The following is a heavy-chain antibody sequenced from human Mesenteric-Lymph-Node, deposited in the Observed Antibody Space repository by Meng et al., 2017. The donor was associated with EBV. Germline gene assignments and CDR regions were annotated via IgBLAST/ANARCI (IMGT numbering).Heavy chain of an antibody. D-gene: IGHD6-19*01. CDR1: GGSIRSGGYY. CDR3: ARVEQWLLYFDY. V-gene: IGHV4-30-4*01. Sequence: QGHLQASGPALVKPPPTPSLTGAVSGGSIRSGGYYWSWIRQPPGKGLEWIGYIYYSGITYYNPSLKSRVTISVDTSKNQFSLKLSSVTAADTAVYYCARVEQWLLYFDYWGQGTLVTVSS. CDR2: IYYSGIT. J-gene: IGHJ4*02.